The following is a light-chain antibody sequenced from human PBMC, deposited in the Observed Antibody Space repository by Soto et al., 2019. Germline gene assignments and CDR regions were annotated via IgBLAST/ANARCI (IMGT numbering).Light chain of an antibody. J-gene: IGKJ1*01. Sequence: DIQMTQSPSSLSASVRDRVTITCRASQGISNYLAWYQQKPGKVPKLLIYAASTLQSGVPSRFSGSGSGTDFTLTISRLQPDDVATYYCQKYASAPWTFGQGTKVEIK. CDR1: QGISNY. CDR3: QKYASAPWT. CDR2: AAS. V-gene: IGKV1-27*01.